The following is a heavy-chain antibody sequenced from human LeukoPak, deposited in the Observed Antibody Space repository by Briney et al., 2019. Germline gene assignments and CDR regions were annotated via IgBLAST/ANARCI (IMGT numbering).Heavy chain of an antibody. CDR1: GYTFTSYG. CDR3: ARVGVVVVADPLHFDY. CDR2: ISAYNGNT. D-gene: IGHD2-15*01. J-gene: IGHJ4*02. Sequence: GASVKVSCKASGYTFTSYGISWVRQAPGQGLEWMGWISAYNGNTNYAQKLQGRVTMTTDTSTSTAYMELRSLRSDDTAVYYCARVGVVVVADPLHFDYWGQGTLVTVSS. V-gene: IGHV1-18*01.